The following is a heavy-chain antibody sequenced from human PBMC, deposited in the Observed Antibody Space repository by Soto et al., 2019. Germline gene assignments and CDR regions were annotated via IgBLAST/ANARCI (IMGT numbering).Heavy chain of an antibody. J-gene: IGHJ5*02. Sequence: QVQLVQSGAEVKQPGASVTVSCKASGYTFTSYGISWVRQAPGQGLEWMGWISAYNGNTNYAQKLQGRVTMTTDTSTSTAYMELRSLRSDDTAVYYCARDVSKYYDFWSHPRFDPWGQGPLVTVSS. CDR2: ISAYNGNT. CDR3: ARDVSKYYDFWSHPRFDP. D-gene: IGHD3-3*01. CDR1: GYTFTSYG. V-gene: IGHV1-18*04.